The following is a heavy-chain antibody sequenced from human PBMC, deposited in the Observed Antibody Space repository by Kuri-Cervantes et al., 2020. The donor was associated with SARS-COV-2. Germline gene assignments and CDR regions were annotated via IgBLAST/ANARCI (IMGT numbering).Heavy chain of an antibody. Sequence: SQTLSLTCAISGDSVSSNSAAWDWIRQSPSRGLEWLGRTFYRSKWYNDYAVSVKSRITINPDTSKNQFSLQLSSVTPEDTAVYYCARDRDLAGGMDVWGQGTTVTASS. CDR3: ARDRDLAGGMDV. J-gene: IGHJ6*02. CDR1: GDSVSSNSAA. CDR2: TFYRSKWYN. D-gene: IGHD6-13*01. V-gene: IGHV6-1*01.